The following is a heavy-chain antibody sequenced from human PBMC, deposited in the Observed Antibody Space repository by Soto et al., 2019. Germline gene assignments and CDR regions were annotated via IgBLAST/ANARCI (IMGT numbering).Heavy chain of an antibody. CDR2: IYYSGST. V-gene: IGHV4-30-4*01. J-gene: IGHJ4*02. CDR1: GGCISSGGYY. D-gene: IGHD1-7*01. Sequence: SETLSLTCTVSGGCISSGGYYWSWIHHPPGKGLEWIGYIYYSGSTYYNPSLKSRVTISVDTSKNQFSLKLSSVTAADTAVYYCARVTYNWNSNTPDYSEYWGKGNLVTVSP. CDR3: ARVTYNWNSNTPDYSEY.